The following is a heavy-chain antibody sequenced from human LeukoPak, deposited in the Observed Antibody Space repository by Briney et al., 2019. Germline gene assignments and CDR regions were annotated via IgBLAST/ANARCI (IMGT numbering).Heavy chain of an antibody. D-gene: IGHD1-26*01. V-gene: IGHV1-18*04. CDR1: GYIFTAYY. Sequence: ASVKVSCKPSGYIFTAYYIHFVRQAPGQGLEWMGWISTYDGKTNYAQKFQGRVTMTTDTSTTTAYMELRSLNSDDTAVYYCARDVGAPAPDAFDIWGQGTMVTVSS. CDR3: ARDVGAPAPDAFDI. CDR2: ISTYDGKT. J-gene: IGHJ3*02.